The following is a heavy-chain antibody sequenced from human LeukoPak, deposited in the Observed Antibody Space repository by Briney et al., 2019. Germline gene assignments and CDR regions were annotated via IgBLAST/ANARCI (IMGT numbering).Heavy chain of an antibody. V-gene: IGHV5-51*01. CDR1: GYSFTSYW. CDR2: IYPGDSDT. CDR3: ARQSSGFDSPLDY. Sequence: GESLKISCKGSGYSFTSYWIAWVRQMPGKGLEWMGIIYPGDSDTRYSPSFQGQVTFSADKSISTAYLQWSSLKASDTAMYYCARQSSGFDSPLDYWGQGTLVTVSS. D-gene: IGHD5-12*01. J-gene: IGHJ4*02.